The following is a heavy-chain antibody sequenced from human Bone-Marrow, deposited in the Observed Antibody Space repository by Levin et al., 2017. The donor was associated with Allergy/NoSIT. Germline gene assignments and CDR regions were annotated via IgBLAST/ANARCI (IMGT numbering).Heavy chain of an antibody. CDR2: IKTNADGGTI. CDR3: TSGDYDFWSGYYSFEF. V-gene: IGHV3-15*01. D-gene: IGHD3-3*01. J-gene: IGHJ4*02. Sequence: SGGSLRLSCGASGFTFNNAWMNWVRQAPGKGLEWVGLIKTNADGGTIDYSAPVKGRFTISRDDSTNTLYLQMNSLKPEDTAVYYCTSGDYDFWSGYYSFEFWGQGTLVTVSS. CDR1: GFTFNNAW.